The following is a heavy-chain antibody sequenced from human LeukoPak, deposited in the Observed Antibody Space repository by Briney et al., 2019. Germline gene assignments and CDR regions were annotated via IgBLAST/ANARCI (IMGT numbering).Heavy chain of an antibody. CDR3: ARVDTRDDAFDI. V-gene: IGHV3-21*01. J-gene: IGHJ3*02. CDR1: GFTFSSYS. Sequence: GGSLRLSCAASGFTFSSYSMNWVRQAPGKGLEWVSSISSSSSYIYYADSVKGRFTISRDNAKNSLYLQMNSLRAEDTAVYYCARVDTRDDAFDIWGQGTMVTVSS. D-gene: IGHD5-18*01. CDR2: ISSSSSYI.